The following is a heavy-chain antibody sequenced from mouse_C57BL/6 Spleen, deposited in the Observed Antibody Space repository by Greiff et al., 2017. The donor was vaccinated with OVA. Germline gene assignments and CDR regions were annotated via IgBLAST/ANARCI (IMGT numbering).Heavy chain of an antibody. CDR3: GRRETGDY. CDR2: INPSSGYT. D-gene: IGHD4-1*01. Sequence: LQESGAELARPGASVKMSCKASGYTFTSYTMHWVKQRPGQGLEWIGYINPSSGYTKYNQKFKDKATLTADKSSSTAYMQLSSLTSEDSAVYYCGRRETGDYWGQGTTLTVSS. J-gene: IGHJ2*01. CDR1: GYTFTSYT. V-gene: IGHV1-4*01.